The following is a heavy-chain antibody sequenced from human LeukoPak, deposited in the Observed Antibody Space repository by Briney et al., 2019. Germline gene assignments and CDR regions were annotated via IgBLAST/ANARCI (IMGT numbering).Heavy chain of an antibody. CDR2: IYSGGST. CDR3: ARVAGRGYSYGYDY. Sequence: GGSLRLSCAASGFAFSTSWMKWVRQAPGKGLEWVSVIYSGGSTYYADSVKGRFTISRHNSKNTLYLQMNSLRAEDTAVYYCARVAGRGYSYGYDYWGQGTLVTVSS. V-gene: IGHV3-53*04. J-gene: IGHJ4*02. CDR1: GFAFSTSW. D-gene: IGHD5-18*01.